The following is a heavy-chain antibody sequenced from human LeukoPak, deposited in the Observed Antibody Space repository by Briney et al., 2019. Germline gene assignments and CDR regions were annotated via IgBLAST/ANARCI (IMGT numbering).Heavy chain of an antibody. CDR2: IREDGTEK. CDR1: GFTFSGAW. CDR3: ARHVGTSF. J-gene: IGHJ4*02. Sequence: QTGGSLRLSCTASGFTFSGAWMTWVRQAPGKGLEWVANIREDGTEKNYVDSVKGRFTISRDNAKNSLFLQMSNLRDDDTAIYYCARHVGTSFWGQGTLVTVSS. V-gene: IGHV3-7*01. D-gene: IGHD7-27*01.